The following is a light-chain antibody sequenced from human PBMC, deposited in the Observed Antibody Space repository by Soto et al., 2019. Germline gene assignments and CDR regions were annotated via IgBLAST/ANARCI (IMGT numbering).Light chain of an antibody. CDR1: QSVSIY. CDR3: QQRSIWPT. V-gene: IGKV3-11*01. Sequence: EIVLTQSPATLSLSPGERATLSCRASQSVSIYLAWYQQKPGQPPRLLIYDASNRATGIPARLSGSGSGTDFTLTISSLEPEDFGVYYCQQRSIWPTFGGGTKVEIK. CDR2: DAS. J-gene: IGKJ4*01.